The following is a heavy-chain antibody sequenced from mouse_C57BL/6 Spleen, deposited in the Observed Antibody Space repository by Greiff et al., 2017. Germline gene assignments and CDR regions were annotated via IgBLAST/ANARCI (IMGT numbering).Heavy chain of an antibody. J-gene: IGHJ4*01. V-gene: IGHV1-63*01. CDR1: GYTFTNYW. D-gene: IGHD2-5*01. CDR3: ARLVTVMDY. Sequence: VQGVESGAELVRPGTSVKMSCKASGYTFTNYWIGWAKQRPGHGLEWIGDIYPGGGYTNYNEKFKGKATLTADKSSSTAYMQFSSLTSEDSAIYYCARLVTVMDYWGQGTSVTVSS. CDR2: IYPGGGYT.